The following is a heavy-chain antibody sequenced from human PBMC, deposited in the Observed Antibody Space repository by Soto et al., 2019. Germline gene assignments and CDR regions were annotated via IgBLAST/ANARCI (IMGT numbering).Heavy chain of an antibody. CDR2: MNPNSGNT. V-gene: IGHV1-8*01. D-gene: IGHD1-20*01. J-gene: IGHJ4*02. CDR1: AYTFTSYD. CDR3: SGGRYTYDY. Sequence: QVQLVQSGAEVKKPGASVKVSCKASAYTFTSYDINWVRQATGQELEWMGWMNPNSGNTGYAQKFQGRVTMTSNTSISTAYMKLRSLRSEDTAVYYCSGGRYTYDYWGQGTLVTVSS.